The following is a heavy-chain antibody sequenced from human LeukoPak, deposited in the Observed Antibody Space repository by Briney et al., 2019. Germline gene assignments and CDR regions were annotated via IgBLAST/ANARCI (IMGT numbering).Heavy chain of an antibody. J-gene: IGHJ5*02. CDR3: ARARTVDTAMVCIDP. CDR2: INPNSGST. D-gene: IGHD5-18*01. Sequence: ASVKVSCKASGYTFTGYYMHWVRQAPGQGLEWMGWINPNSGSTNYAQKFQGRVTMTRDTSISTAYMELSRLRSDDTAVYYCARARTVDTAMVCIDPWGQGTLVTVSS. CDR1: GYTFTGYY. V-gene: IGHV1-2*02.